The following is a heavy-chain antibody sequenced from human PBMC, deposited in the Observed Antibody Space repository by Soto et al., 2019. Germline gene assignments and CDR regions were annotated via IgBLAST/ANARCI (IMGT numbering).Heavy chain of an antibody. CDR2: ISYDGSNK. Sequence: GGSLRLSCAASGFTFSSYAMHWVRQAPGKGLEWVAVISYDGSNKYYADSVKGRFTISRDNSKNTLYLQMNSLRAEDTAVYYCARESAIQLWSPGPERAYNWFDPWGQGTLVTVSS. D-gene: IGHD5-18*01. CDR3: ARESAIQLWSPGPERAYNWFDP. V-gene: IGHV3-30-3*01. CDR1: GFTFSSYA. J-gene: IGHJ5*02.